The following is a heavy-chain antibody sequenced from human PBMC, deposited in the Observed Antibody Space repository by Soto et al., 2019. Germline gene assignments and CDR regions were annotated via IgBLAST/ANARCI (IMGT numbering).Heavy chain of an antibody. D-gene: IGHD2-2*01. CDR2: IYHSGST. J-gene: IGHJ4*02. Sequence: QLQLQESGSGLVKPSQTLSLTCAVSGGSISSGGYSWSWIRQPPGKGLEWIGYIYHSGSTYYNPSLKSRVTITVDRSKNQFSLKLSSVTAADTAVYYCARCTQKRSTSCYIFDYWGQGTLVTVSS. CDR1: GGSISSGGYS. V-gene: IGHV4-30-2*01. CDR3: ARCTQKRSTSCYIFDY.